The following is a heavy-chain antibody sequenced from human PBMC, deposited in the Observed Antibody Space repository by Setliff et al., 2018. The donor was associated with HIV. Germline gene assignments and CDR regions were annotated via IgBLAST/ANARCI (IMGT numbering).Heavy chain of an antibody. CDR1: GYAFTNSY. CDR2: VSAYNGHT. D-gene: IGHD3-3*01. J-gene: IGHJ3*01. V-gene: IGHV1-18*01. CDR3: ARGSGSFDV. Sequence: ASVKVSCKTSGYAFTNSYLHWVRQAPGQGLEWMGWVSAYNGHTNFAQKFQGRVTMTTDTSSNTAYMELRNLRSDDTAVYYCARGSGSFDVWGQGTMVTVSS.